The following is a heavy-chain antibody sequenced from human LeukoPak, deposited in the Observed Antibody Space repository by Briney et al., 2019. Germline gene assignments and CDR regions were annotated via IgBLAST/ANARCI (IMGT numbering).Heavy chain of an antibody. V-gene: IGHV4-34*01. CDR3: ARGRYDILTGYVYYYYGMDV. D-gene: IGHD3-9*01. CDR2: INHSGST. J-gene: IGHJ6*04. CDR1: GGSFSDYY. Sequence: SETLSLTCAVYGGSFSDYYWSWIRQPPGKGLEWIGEINHSGSTNYNPSLKSRVTISVDTSKNQFSLKLSSVTAADTAVYYCARGRYDILTGYVYYYYGMDVWGKGTTVTVSS.